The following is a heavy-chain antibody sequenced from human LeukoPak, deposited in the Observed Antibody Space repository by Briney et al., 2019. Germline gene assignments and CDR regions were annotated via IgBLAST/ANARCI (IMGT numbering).Heavy chain of an antibody. CDR3: ARGRDRSKTGDH. V-gene: IGHV4-34*01. CDR2: IHPSEGF. CDR1: GGSCDDYY. Sequence: PSETLSLTCDVYGGSCDDYYCSRIRQPPGKGLEWIGEIHPSEGFYYNSSLVSRVTISIDPSRTHFSLRLASVTAADTAFYYCARGRDRSKTGDHWGQGSLVTVSS. D-gene: IGHD5-24*01. J-gene: IGHJ4*02.